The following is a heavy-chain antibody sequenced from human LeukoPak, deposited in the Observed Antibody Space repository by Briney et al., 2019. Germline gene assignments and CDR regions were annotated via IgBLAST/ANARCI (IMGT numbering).Heavy chain of an antibody. Sequence: GGSLRLSCGASGFTFSSYGMHWVRQAPGKGLEWVSYISSSSSTIYYADSVKGRFTISRDNAKNSLYLQMNSLRAEDTAVYYCASLSKYNMTTVTTGVDYWGQGTLVTVSS. D-gene: IGHD4-17*01. CDR2: ISSSSSTI. CDR1: GFTFSSYG. J-gene: IGHJ4*02. CDR3: ASLSKYNMTTVTTGVDY. V-gene: IGHV3-48*01.